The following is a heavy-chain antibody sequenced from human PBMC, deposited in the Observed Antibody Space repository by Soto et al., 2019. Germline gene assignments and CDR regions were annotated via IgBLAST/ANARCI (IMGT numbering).Heavy chain of an antibody. D-gene: IGHD2-21*02. CDR1: GGAISSGGYY. CDR2: IYYTGST. V-gene: IGHV4-31*03. CDR3: ATVEDCGGDCPIEAFEI. Sequence: QVQLQESGPGLVKPSQTLSLTCTVSGGAISSGGYYWSWIRQHPGKGLEWIGFIYYTGSTYYNPYLKSRVTISVDTSKNQCSRKLCSVTAADTAVYYCATVEDCGGDCPIEAFEIWGQGTMVTVST. J-gene: IGHJ3*02.